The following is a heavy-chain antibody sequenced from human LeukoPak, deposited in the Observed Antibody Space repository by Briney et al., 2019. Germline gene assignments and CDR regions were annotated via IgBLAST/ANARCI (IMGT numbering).Heavy chain of an antibody. D-gene: IGHD6-13*01. Sequence: GGSLRPSCAASGFTFGRFWMTWARQAPGKGLEWVANIKPDGTKKTYVDSVKGRFIISRDNAKNSLYLQMNSLRADDTAVYYCATAPAAADSWWGQGTLVAVSS. J-gene: IGHJ4*02. CDR1: GFTFGRFW. V-gene: IGHV3-7*01. CDR3: ATAPAAADSW. CDR2: IKPDGTKK.